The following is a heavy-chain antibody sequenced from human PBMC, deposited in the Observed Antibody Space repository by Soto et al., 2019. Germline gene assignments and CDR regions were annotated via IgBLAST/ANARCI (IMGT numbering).Heavy chain of an antibody. D-gene: IGHD2-21*02. V-gene: IGHV4-34*01. CDR2: INHSGST. CDR1: GGSFSGYY. J-gene: IGHJ4*02. CDR3: ARGLFVVVTAASYYFDY. Sequence: SETLSLTCAVYGGSFSGYYWSWIRQPPGKGLEWIGEINHSGSTNYNPSLKSRVTISVDTSKNQFSLKLSSVTAADTAVYYCARGLFVVVTAASYYFDYWGQGTLVTVSS.